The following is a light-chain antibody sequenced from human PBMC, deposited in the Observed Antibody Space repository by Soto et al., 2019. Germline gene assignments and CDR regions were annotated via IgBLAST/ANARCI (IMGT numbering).Light chain of an antibody. CDR1: QTVSDNY. V-gene: IGKV3-20*01. CDR2: GIS. J-gene: IGKJ1*01. CDR3: EQYGSSPRT. Sequence: EILLAQSPGTLSLSQGEGATLSCRASQTVSDNYFAWYQQKAGQAPRLLIYGISTRDTGIPDRFSGSGSGTDCTLTISTLEPEDVPVYYCEQYGSSPRTFGQGTKVDIK.